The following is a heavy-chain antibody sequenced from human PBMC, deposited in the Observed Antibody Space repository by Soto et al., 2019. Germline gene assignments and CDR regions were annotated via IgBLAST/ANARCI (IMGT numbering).Heavy chain of an antibody. Sequence: SETLSLTCTVSGGSISRYYWSWIRQPPGKGLEWIGYIYYSGSTNYNPSLKSRVTISVDTSKNQFSLKLSSVTAADTAVYYCAREDHSYYYYGMDVWGQGTTVTVSS. CDR2: IYYSGST. D-gene: IGHD2-21*01. J-gene: IGHJ6*02. V-gene: IGHV4-59*01. CDR1: GGSISRYY. CDR3: AREDHSYYYYGMDV.